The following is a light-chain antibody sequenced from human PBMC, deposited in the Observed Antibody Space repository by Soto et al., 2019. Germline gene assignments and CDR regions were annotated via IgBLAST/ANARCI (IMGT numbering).Light chain of an antibody. V-gene: IGLV2-23*01. CDR3: CSKGSSSTYV. Sequence: QLVLTQPASVSGSPGQSITISCTGTRSDVGSSNTVSWYQHNPGQAPRLIIYEGTERPSGISDRFSGSKSGNTASLTISGLQAEDEADYYCCSKGSSSTYVLGTGTKLTVL. CDR2: EGT. CDR1: RSDVGSSNT. J-gene: IGLJ1*01.